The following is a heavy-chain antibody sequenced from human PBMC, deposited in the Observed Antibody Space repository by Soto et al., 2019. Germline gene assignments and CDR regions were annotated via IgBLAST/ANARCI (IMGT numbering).Heavy chain of an antibody. CDR3: ARDDLFVDNGLDH. CDR1: GFSFSAHG. V-gene: IGHV3-33*01. D-gene: IGHD1-1*01. CDR2: INDGSEE. Sequence: QVQLVESGGGVVRPGTSLRLSCAATGFSFSAHGMHWVRQAPGKGLEWLAVINDGSEEGYADSVRGRLTISRDNDRNILYLQMDNLRAEDSALYYCARDDLFVDNGLDHWGQGTLVTVSS. J-gene: IGHJ4*02.